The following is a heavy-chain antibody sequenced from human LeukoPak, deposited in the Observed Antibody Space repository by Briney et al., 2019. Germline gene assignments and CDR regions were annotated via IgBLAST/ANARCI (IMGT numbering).Heavy chain of an antibody. V-gene: IGHV3-23*01. D-gene: IGHD6-13*01. CDR2: ISGSGGST. Sequence: GGSLRLSCAASGFTFSSYAMSWVRQAPGKGLEWVSAISGSGGSTYYADSVKGRFTISRDNYKNTLYLQMNSLRAEDTAVYYCAKDIAAAGTMGLGYWGQGTLVTVSS. J-gene: IGHJ4*02. CDR1: GFTFSSYA. CDR3: AKDIAAAGTMGLGY.